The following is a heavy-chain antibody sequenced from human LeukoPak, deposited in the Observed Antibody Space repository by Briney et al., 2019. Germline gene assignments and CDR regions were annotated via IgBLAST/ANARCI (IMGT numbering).Heavy chain of an antibody. J-gene: IGHJ5*01. D-gene: IGHD7-27*01. V-gene: IGHV4-34*01. CDR1: GASFSYDY. CDR2: INHSGSI. CDR3: AKGVWAPRFDS. Sequence: SETLSLTCAVYGASFSYDYWSWIRQAPGKGLEWIGEINHSGSITYNPSLKSRVTISAEESKSQFSPRLTSVTAADTAVYYCAKGVWAPRFDSWGQGTLVTVSS.